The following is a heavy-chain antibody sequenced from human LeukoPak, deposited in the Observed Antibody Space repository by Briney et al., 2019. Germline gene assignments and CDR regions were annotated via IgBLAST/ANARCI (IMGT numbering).Heavy chain of an antibody. CDR3: ARDSGYYDSSGYSVPFDY. CDR1: GGSISSSSYY. V-gene: IGHV4-39*07. Sequence: SETLSLTCTVSGGSISSSSYYWGWIRQPPGKGLEWIGSIYYGGSTYYNPSLKSRVTISVDTSKNQFSLKLSSVTAADTAVYYCARDSGYYDSSGYSVPFDYWGQGTLVTVSS. D-gene: IGHD3-22*01. J-gene: IGHJ4*02. CDR2: IYYGGST.